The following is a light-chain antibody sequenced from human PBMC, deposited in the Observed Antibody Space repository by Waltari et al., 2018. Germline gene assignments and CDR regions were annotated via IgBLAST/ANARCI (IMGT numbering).Light chain of an antibody. CDR1: DSDVGGYNY. V-gene: IGLV2-14*03. J-gene: IGLJ3*02. CDR3: SSYSEARGPQVL. CDR2: DVS. Sequence: QSALTQPASVSGSPGQSITIFCTGSDSDVGGYNYVSWYQQHPGKAPKLIIYDVSDRPSGVSMHFSASKSGNRASLTISGLQSEDEAEYFCSSYSEARGPQVLFGGGTKLTVL.